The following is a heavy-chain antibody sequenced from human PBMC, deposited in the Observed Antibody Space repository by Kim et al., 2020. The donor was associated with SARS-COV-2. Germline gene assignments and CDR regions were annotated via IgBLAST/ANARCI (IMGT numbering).Heavy chain of an antibody. V-gene: IGHV1-18*01. CDR1: GYTFTSYG. CDR2: ISAYNGNT. Sequence: ASVKVSCKASGYTFTSYGISWVRQAPGQGLECMGWISAYNGNTNYAQKLQGRVTMTTDTFTSTAYMELRSLRSDQRAEYYCARVLGQWLEYYYYGMDVWGQGTTVTVSS. J-gene: IGHJ6*02. CDR3: ARVLGQWLEYYYYGMDV. D-gene: IGHD6-19*01.